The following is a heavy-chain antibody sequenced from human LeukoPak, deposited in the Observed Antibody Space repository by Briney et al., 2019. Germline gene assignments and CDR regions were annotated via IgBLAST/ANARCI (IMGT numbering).Heavy chain of an antibody. CDR1: GYTFTSYD. J-gene: IGHJ4*02. Sequence: ASVKVSCKASGYTFTSYDINWVRQATGQGLEWMGTINPSGGSTSYAQKFQGRVTMTRDTSTSTVYMELSSLRSEDTAVYYCAREGVGGRWGQGTLVTVSS. CDR3: AREGVGGR. V-gene: IGHV1-46*01. CDR2: INPSGGST. D-gene: IGHD1-26*01.